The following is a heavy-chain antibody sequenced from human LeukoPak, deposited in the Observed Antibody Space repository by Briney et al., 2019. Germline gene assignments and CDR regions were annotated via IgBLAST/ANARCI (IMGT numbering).Heavy chain of an antibody. CDR1: GFTFSSYA. CDR2: ITAGGGTT. CDR3: AKNNGGSGYSAADY. D-gene: IGHD2-15*01. Sequence: GGSLRLSCAASGFTFSSYAMTWVRQAPGKGPEWVSSITAGGGTTYYAESVKGRFTISRGNSKTTLYVQMNSLRAEDTAIYYCAKNNGGSGYSAADYWGQGTLVIVSS. J-gene: IGHJ4*02. V-gene: IGHV3-23*01.